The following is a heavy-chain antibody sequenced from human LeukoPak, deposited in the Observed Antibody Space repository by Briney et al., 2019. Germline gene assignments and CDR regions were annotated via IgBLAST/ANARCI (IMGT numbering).Heavy chain of an antibody. CDR3: AKVGSNSSYGMDV. CDR1: GFTFSSYG. Sequence: GSSLRLSCAASGFTFSSYGMHWVRQAPGKGLEWVAVISYDGSNKYYADSVKGRFTISRDNSKNTLYLQMNSLRAEDTAVYYCAKVGSNSSYGMDVWGQGNTVTVSS. J-gene: IGHJ6*02. D-gene: IGHD3-10*01. CDR2: ISYDGSNK. V-gene: IGHV3-30*18.